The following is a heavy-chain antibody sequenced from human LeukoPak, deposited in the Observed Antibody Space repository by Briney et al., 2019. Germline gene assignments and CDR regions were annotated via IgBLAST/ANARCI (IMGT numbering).Heavy chain of an antibody. D-gene: IGHD4/OR15-4a*01. CDR2: INGDGSLN. V-gene: IGHV3-7*01. J-gene: IGHJ4*02. Sequence: QSGGSLRLSCAASGFTFSTSWMTWVRQAPGKGLEWVANINGDGSLNGHVASVKGRFTISRDNAKNSVYLQMISLRGEDTAVYYCTRDRAYGALDYWGQGTLVTVSS. CDR3: TRDRAYGALDY. CDR1: GFTFSTSW.